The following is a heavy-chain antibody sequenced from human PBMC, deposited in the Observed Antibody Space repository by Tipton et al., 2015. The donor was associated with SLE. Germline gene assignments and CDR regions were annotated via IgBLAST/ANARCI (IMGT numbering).Heavy chain of an antibody. V-gene: IGHV4-34*01. D-gene: IGHD1-1*01. Sequence: TLSLTCAVYGGSFTDYYWTWIRQPPGEGLEWIGEISHGGSTNYNPSLKSRVTISVDTSRNQFSLMVSSVTAAATAVYYCARQLLFLRYFDYWGQGTLVTVSS. CDR3: ARQLLFLRYFDY. CDR1: GGSFTDYY. J-gene: IGHJ4*02. CDR2: ISHGGST.